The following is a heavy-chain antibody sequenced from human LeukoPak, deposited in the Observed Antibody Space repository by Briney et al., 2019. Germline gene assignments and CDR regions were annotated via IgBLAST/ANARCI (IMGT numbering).Heavy chain of an antibody. D-gene: IGHD3-10*01. CDR3: AKDPMVRGVIITWAYDY. Sequence: GGSLRLSCAASGLTFSSYAMSWVRQAPGKGLEWVSAISGSGGSTYYADSVKGRFTISRDNSKNTLYLQMNSLRAEDTAVYYCAKDPMVRGVIITWAYDYWGQGTLVTVSS. CDR2: ISGSGGST. V-gene: IGHV3-23*01. J-gene: IGHJ4*02. CDR1: GLTFSSYA.